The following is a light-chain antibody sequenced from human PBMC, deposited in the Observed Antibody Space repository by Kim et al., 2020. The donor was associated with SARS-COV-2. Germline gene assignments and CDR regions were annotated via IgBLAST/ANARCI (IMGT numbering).Light chain of an antibody. Sequence: PGGTVTLTCASSTGAVTSGYYPNWFQQKPGQTPRALIYSTTYIHSWTPARFSGYLLGGKAALTLSGAQPEDEAEYYCLLYYGGAWVFGGGTQLTVL. V-gene: IGLV7-43*01. CDR3: LLYYGGAWV. CDR1: TGAVTSGYY. J-gene: IGLJ3*02. CDR2: STT.